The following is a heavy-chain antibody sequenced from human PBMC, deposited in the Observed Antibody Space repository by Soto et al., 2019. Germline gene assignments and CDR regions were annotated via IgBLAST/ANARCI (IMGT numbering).Heavy chain of an antibody. CDR3: ARSGYCSSTSCYRDFDY. CDR1: GGSISSYY. J-gene: IGHJ4*02. Sequence: PSETLSLTCTVSGGSISSYYWSWIRQPPGKGLEWIGYIYYSGSTNYNPSLKSRVTISVDTSKNQFSLKLSSVTAADTAVYYCARSGYCSSTSCYRDFDYWGQGTLVTVSS. V-gene: IGHV4-59*01. CDR2: IYYSGST. D-gene: IGHD2-2*03.